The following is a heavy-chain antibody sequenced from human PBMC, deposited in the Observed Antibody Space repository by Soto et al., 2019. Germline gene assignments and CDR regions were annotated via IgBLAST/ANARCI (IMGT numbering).Heavy chain of an antibody. CDR3: ARDGAYCSGIGCRDYYQDMDV. CDR1: GFSFSDYS. D-gene: IGHD2-15*01. V-gene: IGHV3-21*01. Sequence: EVQLVESGGGLVKPGGSLRLSCAASGFSFSDYSMNWVRQAPGKGLEWVSSISGSSSYIYYTDSLKGRFTVSRDNANKSLYLQMNSLRAEDTAVYYCARDGAYCSGIGCRDYYQDMDVWGKGTTVTVSS. CDR2: ISGSSSYI. J-gene: IGHJ6*03.